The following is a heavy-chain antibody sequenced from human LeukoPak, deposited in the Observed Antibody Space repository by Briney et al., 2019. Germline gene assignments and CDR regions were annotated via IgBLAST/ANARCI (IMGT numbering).Heavy chain of an antibody. D-gene: IGHD6-13*01. CDR1: GGSFSGYY. J-gene: IGHJ6*02. CDR2: INHSGST. Sequence: SETLSLTCAVYGGSFSGYYWSWIRQPPGKGLEWIGEINHSGSTNYNPSLKGRVTISVDTSKNQFSLKLSSVTAADTAVYYCARGQGSSWYVNYYYYGMDVWGQGTTVTVSS. CDR3: ARGQGSSWYVNYYYYGMDV. V-gene: IGHV4-34*01.